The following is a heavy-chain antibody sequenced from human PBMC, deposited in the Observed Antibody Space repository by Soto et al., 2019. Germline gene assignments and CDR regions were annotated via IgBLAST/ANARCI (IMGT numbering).Heavy chain of an antibody. V-gene: IGHV1-58*01. D-gene: IGHD2-15*01. CDR3: AAVVVVAANVNFDY. CDR2: IVVGSGNT. CDR1: GFTFTSSA. Sequence: QMQLVQSGPEVKKPGTSVKVSCKASGFTFTSSAVQWVRQARGQRLEWIGWIVVGSGNTNYAQKFQERVTITRDMSTSTAYMELSSLRSEDTAVYYCAAVVVVAANVNFDYWGQGTLVTVSS. J-gene: IGHJ4*02.